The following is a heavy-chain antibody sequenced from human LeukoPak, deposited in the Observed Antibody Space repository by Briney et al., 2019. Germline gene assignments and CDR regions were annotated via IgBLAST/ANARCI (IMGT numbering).Heavy chain of an antibody. CDR2: INPNSGGT. V-gene: IGHV1-2*02. CDR3: ARDERYDSSGYPFDY. CDR1: GYTFTGYF. J-gene: IGHJ4*02. D-gene: IGHD3-22*01. Sequence: GASVKVSCKASGYTFTGYFVHWVRQAPGQGLEWMGWINPNSGGTHYAQKFQGRVTMTRDTSISTAYMELSRLRSDDTAVYYRARDERYDSSGYPFDYWGQGTLVTVSS.